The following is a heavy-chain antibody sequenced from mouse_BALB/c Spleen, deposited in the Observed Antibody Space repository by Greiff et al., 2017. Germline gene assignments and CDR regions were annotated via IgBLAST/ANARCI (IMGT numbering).Heavy chain of an antibody. Sequence: EVQGVESGGGLVQPWGSLRLSCATSGFTFSDFYMEWVRQPPGKRLEWIAASRNKANDYTTEYSASVKGRFIVSRDTSQSILYLQMNALRAEDTAIYYCARAPTGAFFDYWGQGTTLTVSS. J-gene: IGHJ2*01. V-gene: IGHV7-1*02. CDR2: SRNKANDYTT. CDR3: ARAPTGAFFDY. CDR1: GFTFSDFY. D-gene: IGHD4-1*02.